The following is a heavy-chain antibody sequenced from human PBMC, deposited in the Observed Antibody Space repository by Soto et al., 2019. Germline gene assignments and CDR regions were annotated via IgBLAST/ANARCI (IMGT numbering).Heavy chain of an antibody. Sequence: EVPLVESGGGLVQPGGSLRLSCAASGFTFDGYWMHWVRQAPGKGLVWVSRISSDGTSTTYADSVKGRFTISRDNSRNRLFLQMNSLRADDTAVYYCARDRGSSGRPCCLDYWGQGTPVTVSS. J-gene: IGHJ4*02. CDR2: ISSDGTST. D-gene: IGHD6-25*01. CDR3: ARDRGSSGRPCCLDY. V-gene: IGHV3-74*01. CDR1: GFTFDGYW.